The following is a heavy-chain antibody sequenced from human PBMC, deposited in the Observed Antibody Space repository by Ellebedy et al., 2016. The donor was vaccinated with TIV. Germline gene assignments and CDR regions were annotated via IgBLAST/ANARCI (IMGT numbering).Heavy chain of an antibody. CDR2: IHYSGST. D-gene: IGHD3-9*01. CDR1: GGSISSGDYY. CDR3: ARGPREYDILTGYYRLLLFDY. V-gene: IGHV4-30-4*01. Sequence: SETLSLXXTVSGGSISSGDYYWSWIRQPPGKGLEWIGYIHYSGSTYYNPSLKSRVTISVDTSKNQFSLKLSSVTAADTAVYYCARGPREYDILTGYYRLLLFDYWGQGTLVTVSS. J-gene: IGHJ4*02.